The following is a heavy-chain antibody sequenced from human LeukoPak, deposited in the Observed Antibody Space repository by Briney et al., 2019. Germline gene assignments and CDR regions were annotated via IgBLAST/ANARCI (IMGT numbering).Heavy chain of an antibody. D-gene: IGHD2-15*01. V-gene: IGHV3-72*01. CDR3: VRAGGTRGYDI. J-gene: IGHJ3*02. CDR1: GFTFSDHR. Sequence: PGGSLRPSCAVSGFTFSDHRMDWVRQVPGKGLQWVGRSTDKLYSYTTEYAASVKGRFTIPRADSENSLYLQMNSLKTEDTAVYYCVRAGGTRGYDIWGQGTMVTVSS. CDR2: STDKLYSYTT.